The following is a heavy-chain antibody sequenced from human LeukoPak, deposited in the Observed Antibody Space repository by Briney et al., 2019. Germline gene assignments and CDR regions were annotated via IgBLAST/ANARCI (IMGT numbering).Heavy chain of an antibody. CDR2: INPNSGGT. J-gene: IGHJ5*02. V-gene: IGHV1-2*02. Sequence: ASVKVSCKASGYTFTGYYMHWVRQAPGQGLEWMGWINPNSGGTNYAQKFQGRVTMTRDTSISTAYMELSRLRSDDTAVYYCARNMYFGFWSAIPDVNWFDPWGQGTLVTVSS. CDR3: ARNMYFGFWSAIPDVNWFDP. D-gene: IGHD3-3*01. CDR1: GYTFTGYY.